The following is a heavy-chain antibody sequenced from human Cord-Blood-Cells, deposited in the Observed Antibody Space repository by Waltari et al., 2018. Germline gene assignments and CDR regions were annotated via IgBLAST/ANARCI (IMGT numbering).Heavy chain of an antibody. CDR1: GFTFSSYA. D-gene: IGHD7-27*01. V-gene: IGHV3-23*01. CDR2: LSGSGGST. CDR3: AKEGELGISWYFDL. J-gene: IGHJ2*01. Sequence: EVQLLESGGGLVQPGGSLRLSCAASGFTFSSYAMRWFRPAPGKGLEWVSALSGSGGSTYYADSVKGRFTISRDNSTNTLYLQMNSLRAEDTAVYYCAKEGELGISWYFDLWGRGTLVTVSS.